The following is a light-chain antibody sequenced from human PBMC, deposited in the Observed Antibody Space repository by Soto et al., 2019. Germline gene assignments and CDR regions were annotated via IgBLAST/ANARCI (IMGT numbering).Light chain of an antibody. CDR1: SSDIGGYNF. CDR3: SSFTTSSTLVV. V-gene: IGLV2-14*01. J-gene: IGLJ2*01. Sequence: QSALTQPASVSGSPGQSITISCTGTSSDIGGYNFVSWYQHHPGKAPKLMIYEVNNRPSGVSSRFSGSKSGNTASLTISGLQTEDEADYYCSSFTTSSTLVVFGGGTKLTAL. CDR2: EVN.